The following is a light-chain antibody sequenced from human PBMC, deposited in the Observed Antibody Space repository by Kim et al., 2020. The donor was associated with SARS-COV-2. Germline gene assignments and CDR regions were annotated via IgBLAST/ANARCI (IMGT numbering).Light chain of an antibody. CDR2: LNSVGSH. V-gene: IGLV4-69*01. Sequence: APVKLPCTLSSRHSTYVIAWHQQQPGKGPRYLMNLNSVGSHIRGDGIPDRFSGSGSGAERYLTISGLQSEDEADYYCQTWDTGIRVFGGGTQLTVL. J-gene: IGLJ2*01. CDR1: SRHSTYV. CDR3: QTWDTGIRV.